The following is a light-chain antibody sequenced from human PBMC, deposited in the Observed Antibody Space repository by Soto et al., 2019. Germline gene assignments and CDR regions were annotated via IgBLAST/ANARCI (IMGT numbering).Light chain of an antibody. CDR2: GAS. Sequence: EIVMTQSPATLSVSPGERVTLSCRASQSVRSNLAWYQQKPGQVPRVLIYGASTRAIGIPDRFSGSGSGTEFTLTISRLQSEDFAFYYCQRANTLWGFGGGTKVEIK. CDR1: QSVRSN. J-gene: IGKJ4*01. V-gene: IGKV3-15*01. CDR3: QRANTLWG.